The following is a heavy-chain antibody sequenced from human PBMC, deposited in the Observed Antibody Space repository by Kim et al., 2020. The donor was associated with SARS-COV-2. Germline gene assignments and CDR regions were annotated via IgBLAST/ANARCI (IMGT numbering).Heavy chain of an antibody. CDR3: ARDEMGQWLVTNWFDP. D-gene: IGHD6-19*01. V-gene: IGHV3-30*07. J-gene: IGHJ5*02. Sequence: SVKGRFTISRDNSKNTLYLQRNSLGAEDTAVYYCARDEMGQWLVTNWFDPWGQGTLVTVSS.